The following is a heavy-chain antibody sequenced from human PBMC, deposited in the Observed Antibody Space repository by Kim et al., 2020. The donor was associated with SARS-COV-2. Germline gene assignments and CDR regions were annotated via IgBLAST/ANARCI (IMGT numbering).Heavy chain of an antibody. CDR3: ARDNVGGLLWSGELFRFDY. CDR1: GYTFTSYG. J-gene: IGHJ4*02. V-gene: IGHV1-18*01. D-gene: IGHD3-10*01. Sequence: ASVKVSCKASGYTFTSYGISWVRQAPGQGLEWMGWTSAYNGNTNYAQKLQGRATMTTDTSTSTAYMELRSLRPDDTGVYYCARDNVGGLLWSGELFRFDYWGQGTLVTVSS. CDR2: TSAYNGNT.